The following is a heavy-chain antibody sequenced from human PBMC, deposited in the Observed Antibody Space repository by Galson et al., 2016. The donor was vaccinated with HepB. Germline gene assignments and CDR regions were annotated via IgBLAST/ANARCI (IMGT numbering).Heavy chain of an antibody. CDR2: INAGDANT. CDR3: ARGPATADY. D-gene: IGHD2-2*01. V-gene: IGHV1-3*01. Sequence: SVKVSCKASGYSFRTYAIHWVRQAPGQSLEWMGWINAGDANTRSSEKFQGRLTLTRDTSASTVYMELIGLRAEDTAVYYCARGPATADYWGQGTLVTVSS. J-gene: IGHJ4*02. CDR1: GYSFRTYA.